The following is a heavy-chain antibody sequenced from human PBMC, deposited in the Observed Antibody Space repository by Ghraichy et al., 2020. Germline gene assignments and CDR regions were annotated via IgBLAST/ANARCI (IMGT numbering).Heavy chain of an antibody. CDR2: VSDTGRT. D-gene: IGHD1-26*01. Sequence: SETLSLTCALSGGSINSHSWSWIRQAPGKGLEWIGYVSDTGRTNYNSSLKSRVTISKDTSKKQVSLKVSSVTAADTAVYYCARHAYYSGPLTGLNYNAGMDLWGQGTTVTVSS. V-gene: IGHV4-59*08. CDR3: ARHAYYSGPLTGLNYNAGMDL. J-gene: IGHJ6*02. CDR1: GGSINSHS.